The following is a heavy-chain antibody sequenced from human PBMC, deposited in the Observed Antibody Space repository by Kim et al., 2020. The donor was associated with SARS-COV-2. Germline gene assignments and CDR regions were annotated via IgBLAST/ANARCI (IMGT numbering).Heavy chain of an antibody. D-gene: IGHD2-15*01. CDR1: GGSISSYY. CDR3: ARLAYCSRGHCHPDS. Sequence: SETLSLTCTVSGGSISSYYWTWIRQFPGKGLEWIGFIFYTGSTTYNPSLQSRVTMSADTSKNYLSLTLNSVTAADTAIYYCARLAYCSRGHCHPDSWGQGILVTVSS. J-gene: IGHJ5*01. V-gene: IGHV4-59*13. CDR2: IFYTGST.